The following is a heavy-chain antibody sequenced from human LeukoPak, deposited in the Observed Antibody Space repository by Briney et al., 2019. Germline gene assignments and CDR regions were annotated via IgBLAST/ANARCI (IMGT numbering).Heavy chain of an antibody. J-gene: IGHJ4*02. CDR1: GLAFSAYK. V-gene: IGHV3-74*01. D-gene: IGHD2-15*01. Sequence: GGSLRLSCAASGLAFSAYKMHWVRQAPRKGLVWVSRISTDGYTTDYADFVQGRFTASGDNTKNTWSLEMNSLRAEDTAVYYCVVGGSPGYWGQGTLVTVSS. CDR2: ISTDGYTT. CDR3: VVGGSPGY.